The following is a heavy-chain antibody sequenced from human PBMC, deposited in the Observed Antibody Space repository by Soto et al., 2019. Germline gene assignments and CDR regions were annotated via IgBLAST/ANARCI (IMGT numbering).Heavy chain of an antibody. CDR2: IVVGSGNT. V-gene: IGHV1-58*01. J-gene: IGHJ6*02. Sequence: ASVKVSCKASGFTFTSSAVQWVRQARGQRLEWIGWIVVGSGNTNYAQKFQERVTITRDMSTSTAYMELSSLRSEDTAVYYCAAPVKLRFLEWLLPPDVWGQGTTVTVSS. CDR1: GFTFTSSA. CDR3: AAPVKLRFLEWLLPPDV. D-gene: IGHD3-3*01.